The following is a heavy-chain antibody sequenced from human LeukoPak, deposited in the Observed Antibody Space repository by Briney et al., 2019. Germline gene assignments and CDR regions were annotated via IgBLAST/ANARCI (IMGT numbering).Heavy chain of an antibody. CDR1: GGTFSSYA. CDR3: ARDRSSGWYSDY. Sequence: SVKVSCMASGGTFSSYAISWVRQAPGQGLEWMGRIIPIFGTANYAQKFQGRVTITTDESTSTAYMELSSLRSEDTAVYYCARDRSSGWYSDYWGQGTLVTVSS. D-gene: IGHD6-19*01. J-gene: IGHJ4*02. CDR2: IIPIFGTA. V-gene: IGHV1-69*05.